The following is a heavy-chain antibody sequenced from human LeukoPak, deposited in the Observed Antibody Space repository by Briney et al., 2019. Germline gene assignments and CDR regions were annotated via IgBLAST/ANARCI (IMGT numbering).Heavy chain of an antibody. D-gene: IGHD5-24*01. CDR1: GFTFDDYA. Sequence: PGGSLRLSCAASGFTFDDYAMHWVRQAPGKGLEWVSGISWNSDSIAYADSVKGRFTISRDNAKNSLYLQMNSLRAEDTAVYYCARVNRDGYKSAGSWGQGTLVTVSS. V-gene: IGHV3-9*01. CDR2: ISWNSDSI. J-gene: IGHJ4*02. CDR3: ARVNRDGYKSAGS.